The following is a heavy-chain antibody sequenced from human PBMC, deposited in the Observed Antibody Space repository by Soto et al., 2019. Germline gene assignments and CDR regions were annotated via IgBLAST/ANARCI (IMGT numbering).Heavy chain of an antibody. CDR2: ISYDGSNK. V-gene: IGHV3-30*18. CDR3: ANSESSGSYYNIGY. J-gene: IGHJ4*02. D-gene: IGHD3-10*01. CDR1: GFTFSSYG. Sequence: GGSLRLSCAASGFTFSSYGMHWVRQAPGKGLEWVAVISYDGSNKYYADSVKGRFTISRDNSKNTLYLQMNSLRAEDTAVYYCANSESSGSYYNIGYWGQGTLVTVSS.